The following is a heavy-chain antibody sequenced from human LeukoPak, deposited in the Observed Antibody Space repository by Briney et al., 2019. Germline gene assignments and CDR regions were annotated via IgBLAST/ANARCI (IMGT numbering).Heavy chain of an antibody. D-gene: IGHD3-22*01. V-gene: IGHV4-39*07. CDR2: IYYSGST. CDR1: GGSISSSSYY. CDR3: ARIDNYYDSSGYYYYFDY. J-gene: IGHJ4*02. Sequence: PSETLSLTCTVFGGSISSSSYYWGWIRQPPGKGLEWIGSIYYSGSTYYNPSLKSRVTISVDTSKNQFSLKLSSVTAADTAVYYCARIDNYYDSSGYYYYFDYWGQGTLVTVSS.